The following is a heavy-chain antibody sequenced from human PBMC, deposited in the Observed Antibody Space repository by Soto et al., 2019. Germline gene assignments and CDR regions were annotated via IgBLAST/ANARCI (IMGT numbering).Heavy chain of an antibody. J-gene: IGHJ6*02. CDR1: GFTFGDYA. Sequence: GGSLRLSCTASGFTFGDYAMSWVRQAPGKGLEWVGFIRSKAYGGTTEYAASVKGRFTISRDDSKSIAYLQMNSLKTEDTAVYYCTREEAYYYDSSGYYHKYYYYYYGMDVWGRGTTVTVSS. CDR3: TREEAYYYDSSGYYHKYYYYYYGMDV. CDR2: IRSKAYGGTT. V-gene: IGHV3-49*04. D-gene: IGHD3-22*01.